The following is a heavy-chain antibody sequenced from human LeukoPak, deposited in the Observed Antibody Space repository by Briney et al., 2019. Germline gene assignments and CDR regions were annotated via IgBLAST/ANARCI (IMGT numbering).Heavy chain of an antibody. CDR2: ISYSGST. D-gene: IGHD6-13*01. J-gene: IGHJ4*02. V-gene: IGHV4-39*07. CDR3: ATDRGSNWYPGE. CDR1: GGSVSSNSDY. Sequence: PSETLSLTCTVSGGSVSSNSDYWGWIRQPPGKGLEWIGSISYSGSTYYNPSLKSRVTISVDTSKNQFSLKLRSVTAADTAVYYCATDRGSNWYPGEWGQGTLVTVSS.